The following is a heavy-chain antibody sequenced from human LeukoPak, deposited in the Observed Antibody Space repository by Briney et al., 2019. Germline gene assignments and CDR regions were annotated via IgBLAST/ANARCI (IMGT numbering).Heavy chain of an antibody. J-gene: IGHJ5*02. CDR3: ARSKGRGWYIS. CDR2: ISYDGGSE. Sequence: PGGSLRLSCAASGFTFSNYAFHWVRQAPGKGLDWVAVISYDGGSEWYADSVKGRFTVSRDNSKNTVYLQMNSLRGEDTAVYYCARSKGRGWYISWGQGTLVTVSS. CDR1: GFTFSNYA. D-gene: IGHD6-19*01. V-gene: IGHV3-30*04.